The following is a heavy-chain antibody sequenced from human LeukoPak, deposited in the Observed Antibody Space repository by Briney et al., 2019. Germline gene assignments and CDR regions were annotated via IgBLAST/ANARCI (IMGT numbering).Heavy chain of an antibody. D-gene: IGHD6-19*01. V-gene: IGHV3-33*01. CDR3: ARDLAVAGTADDY. Sequence: GGSLRLSCAASGFTFSSYGMHWVRQAPGKGLERVAVIWYDGSNKYYADSVKGRFTISRDNSKNTLYLQMNSLRAEDTAVYYCARDLAVAGTADDYWGQGTLVTVSS. J-gene: IGHJ4*02. CDR1: GFTFSSYG. CDR2: IWYDGSNK.